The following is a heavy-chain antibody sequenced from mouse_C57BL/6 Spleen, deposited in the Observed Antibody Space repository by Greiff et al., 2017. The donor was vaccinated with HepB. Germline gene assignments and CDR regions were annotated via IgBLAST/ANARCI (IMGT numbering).Heavy chain of an antibody. CDR3: ARFYYSWYFDV. J-gene: IGHJ1*03. CDR2: ISYDGSN. CDR1: GYSITSGYY. Sequence: ESGPGLVKPSQSLSLTCSVTGYSITSGYYWNWIRQFPGNKLEWMGYISYDGSNNYNPSLKNRIAITRDTSKNQFFLKLNSVTTEDTATYYCARFYYSWYFDVWGTGTTVTVSS. D-gene: IGHD2-12*01. V-gene: IGHV3-6*01.